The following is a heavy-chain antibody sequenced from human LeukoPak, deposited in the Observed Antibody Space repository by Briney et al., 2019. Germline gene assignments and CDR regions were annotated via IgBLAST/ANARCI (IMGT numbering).Heavy chain of an antibody. V-gene: IGHV1-46*01. Sequence: VASVKVSCKAFGYTFTSNYMHWVRQAPGQGPEWMGVISPSGGSTTYAQKFQGRVTLTRDMSTSTDYLELSSLRSEDTAVYYCAKDDNYIRFLSWGQGTLVTVSS. CDR1: GYTFTSNY. CDR3: AKDDNYIRFLS. CDR2: ISPSGGST. J-gene: IGHJ5*02. D-gene: IGHD3-16*01.